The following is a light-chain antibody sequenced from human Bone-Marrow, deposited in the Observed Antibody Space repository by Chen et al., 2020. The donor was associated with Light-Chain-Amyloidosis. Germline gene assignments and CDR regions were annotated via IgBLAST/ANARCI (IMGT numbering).Light chain of an antibody. V-gene: IGLV2-14*01. CDR1: SSDVGGDNY. CDR2: EVT. Sequence: QSALTQPASVSGSPGQSFTISCTGTSSDVGGDNYVSWYQQHPDKAPKLMIYEVTNRPSWVPDRFSGSKSDNTASLTISGIQTEDEADYFCSSYTITNTLVFGSGTRVTVL. J-gene: IGLJ1*01. CDR3: SSYTITNTLV.